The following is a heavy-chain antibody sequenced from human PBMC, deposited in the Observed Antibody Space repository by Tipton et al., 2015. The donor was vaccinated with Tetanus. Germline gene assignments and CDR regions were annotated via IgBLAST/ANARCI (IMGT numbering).Heavy chain of an antibody. CDR2: ISSSSSYI. D-gene: IGHD1-26*01. J-gene: IGHJ4*02. Sequence: SLRLSCAASGFTFGSYSMNWVRQAPGKGLEWVSSISSSSSYIYYADSVKGRFTISRDNAKNSVYLQMNSLRVEDTAVYYCARDPLGDSDDTLDYWGQGVLVTVS. CDR1: GFTFGSYS. V-gene: IGHV3-21*01. CDR3: ARDPLGDSDDTLDY.